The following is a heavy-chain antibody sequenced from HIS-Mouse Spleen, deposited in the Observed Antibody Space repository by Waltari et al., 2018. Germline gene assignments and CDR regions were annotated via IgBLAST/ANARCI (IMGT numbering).Heavy chain of an antibody. Sequence: QVQLVESGGGVVQPGRSLRLSCAACGFTFSCYGMHWVRQAPGKGLEWVAVISYDGSNKYYADSVKGRFTISRDNSKNTLYLQMNSLRAEDTALYYCAKDRGSQFDYWGQGTLVTVSS. J-gene: IGHJ4*02. CDR3: AKDRGSQFDY. CDR2: ISYDGSNK. D-gene: IGHD1-26*01. CDR1: GFTFSCYG. V-gene: IGHV3-30*18.